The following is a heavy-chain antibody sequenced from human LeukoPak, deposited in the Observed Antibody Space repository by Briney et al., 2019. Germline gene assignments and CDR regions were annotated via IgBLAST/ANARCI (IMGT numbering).Heavy chain of an antibody. J-gene: IGHJ3*02. CDR1: GFTFSSYG. D-gene: IGHD1-26*01. CDR2: IRYDGSNK. Sequence: PGGSLRLSCAASGFTFSSYGVHWVRQAPGKGLEWVAFIRYDGSNKYYADSVKGRFTISRDNSKNTLYLQMNSLRAEDTAVYYCAKDWTRGAFDAFDIWGQGTMVTVSS. CDR3: AKDWTRGAFDAFDI. V-gene: IGHV3-30*02.